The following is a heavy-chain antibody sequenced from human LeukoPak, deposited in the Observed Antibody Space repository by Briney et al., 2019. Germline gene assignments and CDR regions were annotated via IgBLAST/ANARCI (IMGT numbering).Heavy chain of an antibody. Sequence: GGSLRLSCAASGFTFSSDWMSWVRQAPREGLEWVANRKQDGSGKYYVDPVKGRFTISRDNAKNSLYLQMNSRRAEDTAVYYCARDWGGYSSSAFDIWGQGTMVTVSS. CDR2: RKQDGSGK. V-gene: IGHV3-7*01. CDR3: ARDWGGYSSSAFDI. D-gene: IGHD6-13*01. J-gene: IGHJ3*02. CDR1: GFTFSSDW.